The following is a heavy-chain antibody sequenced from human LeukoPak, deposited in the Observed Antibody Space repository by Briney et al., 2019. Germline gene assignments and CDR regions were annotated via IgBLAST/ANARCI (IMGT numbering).Heavy chain of an antibody. CDR1: GFTFSSFG. J-gene: IGHJ6*03. CDR3: AKCTLTGYYKGYMDV. Sequence: GGSLRLSCAASGFTFSSFGMSWVRQAPGKGLEWVSAISGSGVSTYYADSVKGRFTISRDNSENSLYLQMNSLRAEDTAVYYCAKCTLTGYYKGYMDVWGKGTTVTISS. D-gene: IGHD3-9*01. CDR2: ISGSGVST. V-gene: IGHV3-23*01.